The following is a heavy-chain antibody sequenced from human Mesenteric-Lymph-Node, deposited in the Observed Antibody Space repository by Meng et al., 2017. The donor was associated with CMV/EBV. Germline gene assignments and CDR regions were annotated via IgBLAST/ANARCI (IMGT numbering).Heavy chain of an antibody. CDR2: IYPDDSNT. D-gene: IGHD1-1*01. CDR1: GYMFTTYW. CDR3: ARGSTGTLDNFYGMDV. Sequence: GESLKISCKGSGYMFTTYWIGWVRQMTGKGLEWMGIIYPDDSNTIYSPSFQGQVTISGDKSISTSYLQWNSLKASDTAIYYCARGSTGTLDNFYGMDVWGQGTTVTVSS. V-gene: IGHV5-51*01. J-gene: IGHJ6*02.